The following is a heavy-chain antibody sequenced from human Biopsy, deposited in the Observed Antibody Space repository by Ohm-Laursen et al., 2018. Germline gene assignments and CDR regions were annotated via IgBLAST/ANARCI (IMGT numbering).Heavy chain of an antibody. D-gene: IGHD1-26*01. J-gene: IGHJ6*02. CDR3: ARGNSENNYYFAMDV. CDR1: GFTFSIYA. V-gene: IGHV3-64*01. Sequence: SLRLSCAASGFTFSIYASHWVRQAPGQGLEHVAAINSNGGTTYYVNSVKGRFTISRDNSKNTVSLQMGSLRSEDMAVYYCARGNSENNYYFAMDVWGQGTTVTVSS. CDR2: INSNGGTT.